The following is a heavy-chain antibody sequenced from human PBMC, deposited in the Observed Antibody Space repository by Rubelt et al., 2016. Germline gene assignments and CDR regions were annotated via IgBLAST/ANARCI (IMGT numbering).Heavy chain of an antibody. V-gene: IGHV1-69*01. CDR1: GGTFSSYA. CDR2: IIPIFGTA. J-gene: IGHJ5*02. Sequence: QVQLVQSGAEVKKPGSSVKVSCKASGGTFSSYAISWVRQAPGQGLEWMGGIIPIFGTANYAQKFQGRVTITADESTSTAYMELSSLRSEDTAVYYCATGGDFGVVIPNWFDPWGQGTLVTVSS. D-gene: IGHD3-3*01. CDR3: ATGGDFGVVIPNWFDP.